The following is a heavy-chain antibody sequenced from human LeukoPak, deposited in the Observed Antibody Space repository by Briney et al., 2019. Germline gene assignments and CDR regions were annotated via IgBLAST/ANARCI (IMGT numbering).Heavy chain of an antibody. CDR2: ISGSGGST. D-gene: IGHD6-6*01. Sequence: GGSLRLSCAASGFTFSSYAMSWVRQAPGRGLEWVSAISGSGGSTHYADSVKSRFTISRDNSKNTLYLQMNSLRAEDTAVYYCARLDEYSSSSRYYGMDVWGQGTTVTVSS. CDR3: ARLDEYSSSSRYYGMDV. V-gene: IGHV3-23*01. CDR1: GFTFSSYA. J-gene: IGHJ6*02.